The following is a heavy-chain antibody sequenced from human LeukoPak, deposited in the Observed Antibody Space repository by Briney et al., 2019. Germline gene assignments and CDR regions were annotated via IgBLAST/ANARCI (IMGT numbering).Heavy chain of an antibody. V-gene: IGHV4-61*01. J-gene: IGHJ4*02. CDR2: IYYSGSI. CDR1: GGSVSSGSYY. Sequence: SETLSLTCTVSGGSVSSGSYYWSWIRQPPGKGLEWIGYIYYSGSINYNPSLKSRVTISVDTSKNQFSLKLSSVTAADTAVYYCARAGAPPQIDYWGQGTLVTVSS. D-gene: IGHD3-10*01. CDR3: ARAGAPPQIDY.